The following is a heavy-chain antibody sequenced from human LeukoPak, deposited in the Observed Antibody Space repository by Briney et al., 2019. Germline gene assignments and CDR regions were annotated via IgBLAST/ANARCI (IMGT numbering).Heavy chain of an antibody. V-gene: IGHV4-30-4*07. CDR1: GGSVNSGTHS. CDR3: ARFRTDDSSGYYGGYFDS. CDR2: IYYSGNT. Sequence: SETLSLTCAVSGGSVNSGTHSWSWIRQPPGKGLEYIGYIYYSGNTYYNPSLKSRLSISIETSKKQLSLKLSSVTAADTAVFYCARFRTDDSSGYYGGYFDSWGQGALVTVSS. J-gene: IGHJ4*02. D-gene: IGHD3-22*01.